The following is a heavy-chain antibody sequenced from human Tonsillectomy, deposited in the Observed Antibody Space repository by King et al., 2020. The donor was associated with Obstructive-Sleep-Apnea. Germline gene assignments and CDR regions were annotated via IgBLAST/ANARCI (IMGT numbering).Heavy chain of an antibody. Sequence: QLVQSGAEVKKPGESLRISCKASGYSFTSYWITWVRQMPGKGLEWMGRIYPSDSYTNYSPSFQGHVTISADKSISTAYLQWSSLKASDTAMYYCARPVGGYYDSSGYYACWGQGTLVTVSS. D-gene: IGHD3-22*01. CDR2: IYPSDSYT. J-gene: IGHJ4*02. V-gene: IGHV5-10-1*03. CDR3: ARPVGGYYDSSGYYAC. CDR1: GYSFTSYW.